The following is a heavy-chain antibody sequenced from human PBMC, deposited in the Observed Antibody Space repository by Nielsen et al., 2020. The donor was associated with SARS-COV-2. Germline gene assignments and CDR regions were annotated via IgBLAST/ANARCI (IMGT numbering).Heavy chain of an antibody. CDR3: ARDVRITMVREPQAYWYGMDV. D-gene: IGHD3-10*01. CDR1: GGSFSGYY. J-gene: IGHJ6*02. CDR2: INHSGST. Sequence: SETLSLTCAVYGGSFSGYYWSWIRQPPGKGLEWIGEINHSGSTNYNPSLKSRVTISVDTSKNQFSLKLSSVTAADTAVYYCARDVRITMVREPQAYWYGMDVWGQGTTVTVSS. V-gene: IGHV4-34*01.